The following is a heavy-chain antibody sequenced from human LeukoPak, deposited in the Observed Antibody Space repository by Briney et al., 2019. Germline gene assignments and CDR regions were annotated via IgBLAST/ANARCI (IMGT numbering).Heavy chain of an antibody. D-gene: IGHD6-13*01. V-gene: IGHV3-73*01. CDR1: EFTFSGSA. CDR2: IRSKTNSNAT. Sequence: GGSLRLSCAASEFTFSGSAMHWVRQAPGKGLEWVGRIRSKTNSNATAYAASVKGRFTISRDDSKNTAYLQMNSLKTEDTAVYYCTRQQLDQYYYFYYMDVWGKGTTVTVSS. J-gene: IGHJ6*03. CDR3: TRQQLDQYYYFYYMDV.